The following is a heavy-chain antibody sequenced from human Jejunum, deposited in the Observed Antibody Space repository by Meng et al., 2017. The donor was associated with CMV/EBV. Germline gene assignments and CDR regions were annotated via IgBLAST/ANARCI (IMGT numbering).Heavy chain of an antibody. CDR1: GYNFHNYG. J-gene: IGHJ4*02. CDR3: ARVFGVAYFDS. V-gene: IGHV1-18*01. Sequence: CKASGYNFHNYGFPWVRRAPGQGLEWMGYISPYNNNANYAQNFQGRLTLTRDTSTNTAYMELRGLRADDTAVYYCARVFGVAYFDSWGQGTLVTVSS. CDR2: ISPYNNNA. D-gene: IGHD3-3*01.